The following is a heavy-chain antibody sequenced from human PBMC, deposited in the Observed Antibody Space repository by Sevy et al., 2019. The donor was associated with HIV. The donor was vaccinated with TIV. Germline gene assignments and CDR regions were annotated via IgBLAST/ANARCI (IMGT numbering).Heavy chain of an antibody. CDR3: ATTKDYYETSGYPVDY. J-gene: IGHJ4*02. CDR2: FDPEDDET. Sequence: ASVKVSCKVSGYTLTEFAMHWVRQAPGKGLEWMGTFDPEDDETMYAQKFQGRFTLTEDTSTDTAYMELSSLRSEDTAVYYCATTKDYYETSGYPVDYWGQGTLVTVSS. D-gene: IGHD3-22*01. V-gene: IGHV1-24*01. CDR1: GYTLTEFA.